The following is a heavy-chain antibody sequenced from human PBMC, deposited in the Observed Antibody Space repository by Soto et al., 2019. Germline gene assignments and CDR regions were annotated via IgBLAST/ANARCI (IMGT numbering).Heavy chain of an antibody. CDR3: ARRYGGTFAS. D-gene: IGHD2-15*01. V-gene: IGHV4-59*08. CDR1: GGSISSYY. J-gene: IGHJ4*02. CDR2: IYYSGST. Sequence: QVQLQESGPGLVKPSETLSLTCTVSGGSISSYYWSWIRQPPGKGLEWIGYIYYSGSTNYNPSLNTRVTISVDTSQNQFSLKLSSVTAADTAVYYCARRYGGTFASWGQGTLVTVSS.